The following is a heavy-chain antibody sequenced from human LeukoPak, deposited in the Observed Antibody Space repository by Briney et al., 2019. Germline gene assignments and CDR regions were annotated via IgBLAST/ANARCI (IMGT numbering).Heavy chain of an antibody. V-gene: IGHV3-7*01. Sequence: GGSLRLSCAASGFTFSSYWMSWVRQAPGKGLEWVANIKQDGSEKYYVDSVKGRFTISRDNAKNSLYLQMNSLRAEDTAVYYCASPAWGGQWRAQDFDYWGQGTLVTVSS. CDR2: IKQDGSEK. J-gene: IGHJ4*02. CDR3: ASPAWGGQWRAQDFDY. CDR1: GFTFSSYW. D-gene: IGHD6-19*01.